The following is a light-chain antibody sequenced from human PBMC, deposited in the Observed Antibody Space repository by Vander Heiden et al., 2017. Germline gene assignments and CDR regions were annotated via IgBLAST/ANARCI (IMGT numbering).Light chain of an antibody. CDR3: QQYCSSPPVT. Sequence: EIVLTQSPGTLSLSPGERATLSCRASQSVSSSYLDWYQQKPGQAPRLLIYGASSRATGIPDRFSGSGSGTDFTLTISRREPEDFAVYYCQQYCSSPPVTFGGGTKVEIK. J-gene: IGKJ4*01. V-gene: IGKV3-20*01. CDR1: QSVSSSY. CDR2: GAS.